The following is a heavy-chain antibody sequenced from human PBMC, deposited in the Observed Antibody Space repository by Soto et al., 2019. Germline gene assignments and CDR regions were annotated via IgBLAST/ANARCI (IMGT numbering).Heavy chain of an antibody. J-gene: IGHJ6*02. CDR1: GGSISNHY. Sequence: QVQLQESGPGLVKPSETLSLTCTVSGGSISNHYWSWIRQPPGKGLEWIGYIHYTGSTNYNASLKSRVTKSVDTPKHQFSLKLISVTAADTAVYFCSRGGWSMDVWGQGTTVTVSS. CDR2: IHYTGST. D-gene: IGHD2-15*01. V-gene: IGHV4-59*11. CDR3: SRGGWSMDV.